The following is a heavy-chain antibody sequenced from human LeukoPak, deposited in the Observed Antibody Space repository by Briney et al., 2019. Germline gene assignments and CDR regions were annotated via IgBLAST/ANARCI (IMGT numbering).Heavy chain of an antibody. V-gene: IGHV3-30*02. CDR2: IRYDGSNK. J-gene: IGHJ4*02. Sequence: GVSLRLSCAASGFTFSSYGMHWVRQAPGKGLEWVAFIRYDGSNKYYADSVKGRFTISRDNSKNSLFLQMKSLRTDDTALYYCVKEPHYYDRSGYFWGQGTLVTVSS. CDR3: VKEPHYYDRSGYF. D-gene: IGHD3-22*01. CDR1: GFTFSSYG.